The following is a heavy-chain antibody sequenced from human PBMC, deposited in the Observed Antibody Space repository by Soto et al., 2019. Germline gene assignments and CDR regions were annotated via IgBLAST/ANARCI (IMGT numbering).Heavy chain of an antibody. CDR3: AEHEATVTTGSVFAF. D-gene: IGHD4-17*01. Sequence: WSVSEGSSRGSGGYCGRKRQPPGKGLEWIGSIYYSGSTYYNPSLKSRVTISVDTSKNQFSLKLSSVTAADTAVYFFAEHEATVTTGSVFAFRGNGTLVTVSS. J-gene: IGHJ4*01. CDR1: EGSSRGSGGY. V-gene: IGHV4-39*01. CDR2: IYYSGST.